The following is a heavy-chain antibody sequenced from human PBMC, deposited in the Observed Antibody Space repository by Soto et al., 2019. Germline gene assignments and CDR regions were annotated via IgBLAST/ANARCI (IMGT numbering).Heavy chain of an antibody. V-gene: IGHV2-5*01. J-gene: IGHJ4*02. CDR2: IYYNDDR. CDR3: AHSDGGYEIIYCCF. Sequence: SGPTLVNPTQTLTLTCTFSGLSFTTAGVAVGWIRQTPGGALEWLTLIYYNDDRRFSPSLKIRLTITGDTSKNQVVLSLTNVDPGETATYFCAHSDGGYEIIYCCFWRQRIPVTVSS. D-gene: IGHD5-12*01. CDR1: GLSFTTAGVA.